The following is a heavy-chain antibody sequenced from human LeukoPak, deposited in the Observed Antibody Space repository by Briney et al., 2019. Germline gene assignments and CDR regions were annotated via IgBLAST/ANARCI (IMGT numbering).Heavy chain of an antibody. D-gene: IGHD5-18*01. CDR1: GGTFSNYA. CDR2: IIPIFGTA. J-gene: IGHJ4*02. V-gene: IGHV1-69*13. Sequence: SVKVSCKASGGTFSNYAISWVRQAPGQGLEWMGGIIPIFGTANYAQKFQGRGTIAADESTSTDRMELSSLRSEDTAVYYCAREEAIRGYSYGPYFDYWGQGTLVTVSS. CDR3: AREEAIRGYSYGPYFDY.